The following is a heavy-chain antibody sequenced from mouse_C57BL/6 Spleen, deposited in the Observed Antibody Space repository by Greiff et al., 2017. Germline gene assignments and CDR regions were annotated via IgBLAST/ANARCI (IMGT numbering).Heavy chain of an antibody. Sequence: EVKLVESGPELVKPGASVKISCKASGYSFPDYNMNWVKQSNGKSLEWIGVINPNYGTTSYNQKFKGKATLTVDQSSSTAYMQLNSLTSEDSAVYYCARGDYSNYEGYFDVWGTGTTVTVSS. CDR2: INPNYGTT. V-gene: IGHV1-39*01. CDR1: GYSFPDYN. J-gene: IGHJ1*03. D-gene: IGHD2-5*01. CDR3: ARGDYSNYEGYFDV.